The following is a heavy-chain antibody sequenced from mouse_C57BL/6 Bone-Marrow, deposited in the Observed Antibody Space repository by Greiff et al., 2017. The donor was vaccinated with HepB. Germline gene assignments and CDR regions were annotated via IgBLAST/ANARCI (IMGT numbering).Heavy chain of an antibody. V-gene: IGHV14-4*01. J-gene: IGHJ3*01. D-gene: IGHD1-1*01. CDR1: GFNIKDDY. CDR3: TNHYYGSSLFAY. CDR2: IDPENGDT. Sequence: VHVKQSGAELVRPGASVKLSCTASGFNIKDDYMHWVKQRPEQGLEWIGWIDPENGDTEYASKFQGKATITADTSSNTAYLQRSSLTSEDTAVYYCTNHYYGSSLFAYWGQGTLVTVSA.